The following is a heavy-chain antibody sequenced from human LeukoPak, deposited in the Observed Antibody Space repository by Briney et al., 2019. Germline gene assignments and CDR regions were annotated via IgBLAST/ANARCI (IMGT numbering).Heavy chain of an antibody. J-gene: IGHJ4*02. CDR2: INTDGGAT. CDR3: AGRGPATYI. Sequence: PGGSLRFSCVASEFTFSTYAMSWVRQAPGKGLEWVSTINTDGGATIYADSVKGRLTISRDNSKNTLYLQMNSLRPDDTAVYYCAGRGPATYIWGQGTLVTVSS. V-gene: IGHV3-23*01. D-gene: IGHD1-26*01. CDR1: EFTFSTYA.